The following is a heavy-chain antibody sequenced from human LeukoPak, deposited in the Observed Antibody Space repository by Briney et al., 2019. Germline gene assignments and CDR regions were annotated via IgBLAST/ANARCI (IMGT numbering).Heavy chain of an antibody. CDR1: GFTFSSYA. Sequence: PGASLRLSCAASGFTFSSYAMSWVRQAPGEGLEWVSTISGSGGSTYYADSVKGRFTISRDNSKNTLYLQMHSLRAEDTAVYYCAKDGYSSGWYDYWGQGTLVTVSS. CDR2: ISGSGGST. D-gene: IGHD6-19*01. J-gene: IGHJ4*02. V-gene: IGHV3-23*01. CDR3: AKDGYSSGWYDY.